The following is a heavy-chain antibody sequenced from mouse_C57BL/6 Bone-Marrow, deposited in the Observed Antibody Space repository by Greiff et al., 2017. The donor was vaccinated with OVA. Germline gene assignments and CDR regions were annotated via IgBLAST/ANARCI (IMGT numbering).Heavy chain of an antibody. V-gene: IGHV1-76*01. CDR2: IYPGSGNT. Sequence: VQRVESGAELVRPGASVKLSCKASGYTFTDYYINWVKQRPGQGLEWIARIYPGSGNTYYNEKFKGKATLTAEKSSSTAYMQLSSLTSEDSAVYFCARQPYAMDYWGQGTSVTVSS. J-gene: IGHJ4*01. CDR3: ARQPYAMDY. CDR1: GYTFTDYY. D-gene: IGHD6-1*01.